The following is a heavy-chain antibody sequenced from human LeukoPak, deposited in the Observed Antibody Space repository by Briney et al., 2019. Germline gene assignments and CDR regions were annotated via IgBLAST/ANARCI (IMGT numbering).Heavy chain of an antibody. V-gene: IGHV3-30*18. CDR1: GFTFSSFG. CDR3: AKDHTAFSEYYFDY. CDR2: ISYDGSNK. Sequence: GGSLRLSCAASGFTFSSFGMHWVRQAPGKGLERVAVISYDGSNKYCADSVKGRFTISRDNSKNTLYLQMNSLRAEDTAVYYCAKDHTAFSEYYFDYWGQGTLVTVSS. J-gene: IGHJ4*02. D-gene: IGHD2/OR15-2a*01.